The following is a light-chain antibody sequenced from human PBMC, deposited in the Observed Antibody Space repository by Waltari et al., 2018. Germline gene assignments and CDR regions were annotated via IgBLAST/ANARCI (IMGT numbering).Light chain of an antibody. V-gene: IGKV1-9*01. CDR2: AAS. CDR3: QQLHSYPHT. Sequence: DIQLTQSPSFLSAVVGHRITITCRASQDISIFLAWYQQTPGKAPKLLIFAASDLQSGVPSRFSGTGSGTEFTLTISSLRPEDFATYYCQQLHSYPHTFGQGTTLAIK. J-gene: IGKJ2*01. CDR1: QDISIF.